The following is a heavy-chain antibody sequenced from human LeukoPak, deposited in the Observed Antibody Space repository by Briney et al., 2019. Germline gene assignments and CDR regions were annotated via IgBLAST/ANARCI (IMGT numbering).Heavy chain of an antibody. D-gene: IGHD2-2*01. Sequence: AAVKVSCKASGYTFTSYDINWVRQATGQGLEWRGWINPNSGNTRYAQKFQSRVTITRDTPISTAYMELSSLRSEDTAVYYCARGDIVVVPAASDAFDIWGQGTMVTVSS. CDR3: ARGDIVVVPAASDAFDI. J-gene: IGHJ3*02. CDR1: GYTFTSYD. V-gene: IGHV1-8*01. CDR2: INPNSGNT.